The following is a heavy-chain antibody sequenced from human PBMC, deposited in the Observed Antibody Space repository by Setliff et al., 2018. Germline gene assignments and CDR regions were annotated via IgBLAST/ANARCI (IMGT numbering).Heavy chain of an antibody. CDR1: GFTFSSYT. CDR3: TRSTSGAFDY. D-gene: IGHD2-2*01. CDR2: IDSSSTWI. V-gene: IGHV3-21*01. Sequence: PGGSLRLSCAASGFTFSSYTMNWVRQAPGQGLEWVSSIDSSSTWIYSVDSVKGRFTISRDTAKNSLSLQMNSLRAEDTAVYYCTRSTSGAFDYWGQGALVTVSS. J-gene: IGHJ4*02.